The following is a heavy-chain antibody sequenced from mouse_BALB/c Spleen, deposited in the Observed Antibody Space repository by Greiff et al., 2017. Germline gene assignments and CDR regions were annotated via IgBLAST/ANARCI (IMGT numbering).Heavy chain of an antibody. Sequence: EVQLVESGGGLVQPGGSLKLSCAASGFTFSSYTMSWVRQTPEKRLEWVAYISNGGGSTYYPDTVKGRFTISRDNAKNTLYLQMSSLKSEDTAMYYCARQGYGSSFTYWYFDVWGAGTTVTVSS. CDR2: ISNGGGST. D-gene: IGHD1-1*01. J-gene: IGHJ1*01. CDR3: ARQGYGSSFTYWYFDV. V-gene: IGHV5-12-2*01. CDR1: GFTFSSYT.